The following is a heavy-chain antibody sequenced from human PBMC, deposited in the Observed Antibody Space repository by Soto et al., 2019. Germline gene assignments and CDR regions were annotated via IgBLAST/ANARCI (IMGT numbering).Heavy chain of an antibody. J-gene: IGHJ6*02. V-gene: IGHV4-34*01. CDR3: ARAYFDWSYYYYGMDV. CDR1: GGSFSGYY. D-gene: IGHD3-9*01. Sequence: SETLSLTCAVYGGSFSGYYWSWIRQPPGKGLEWIGEINHSGSTNYNPSLKSRVTISVDTSKNQFSLKLSSVTAADTAVYYCARAYFDWSYYYYGMDVWGQGTTVTAP. CDR2: INHSGST.